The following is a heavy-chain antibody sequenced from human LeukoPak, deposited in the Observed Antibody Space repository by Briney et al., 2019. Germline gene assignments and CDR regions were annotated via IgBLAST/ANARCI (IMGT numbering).Heavy chain of an antibody. CDR3: AFGGVIAWYFDY. CDR1: GSTFSFYW. D-gene: IGHD3-16*02. CDR2: MKQDGTES. V-gene: IGHV3-7*01. Sequence: PGGSLRLSCVASGSTFSFYWMSWVRQAPGKGLEWVANMKQDGTESQYVDSVKGRFTISRDSAKNSVHLQMNSLRAEDTAVYYCAFGGVIAWYFDYWGQGTLVTVSS. J-gene: IGHJ4*02.